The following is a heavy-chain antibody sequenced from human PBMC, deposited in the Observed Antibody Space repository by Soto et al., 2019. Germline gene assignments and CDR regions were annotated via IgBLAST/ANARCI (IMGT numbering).Heavy chain of an antibody. V-gene: IGHV2-5*02. J-gene: IGHJ4*02. CDR1: GFSLTTRGVG. CDR3: AHKGSGDYVLDY. Sequence: QTTLKESGPTLVKPTQTLTLTCTLSGFSLTTRGVGVAWIRQPPGKALEWLAVIYWDGTKHYSPSMERRLTITQATSESEVVLTMTNMDPVDAATYYCAHKGSGDYVLDYWGQGILVTVSS. CDR2: IYWDGTK. D-gene: IGHD4-17*01.